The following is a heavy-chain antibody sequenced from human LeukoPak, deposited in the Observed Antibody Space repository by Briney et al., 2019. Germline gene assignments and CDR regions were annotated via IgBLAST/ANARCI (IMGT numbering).Heavy chain of an antibody. CDR3: AKEGELVRRYNGVNWFDP. CDR2: INPNSGGT. CDR1: GYMFTVYY. D-gene: IGHD6-6*01. J-gene: IGHJ5*02. V-gene: IGHV1-2*02. Sequence: ASVKVSCKASGYMFTVYYLHWVPQAPGQGLECMGCINPNSGGTIYAQKFQGRVTMTGDTSISTAYMELSSLRSDDTAVYYCAKEGELVRRYNGVNWFDPWGQGTLVTVSS.